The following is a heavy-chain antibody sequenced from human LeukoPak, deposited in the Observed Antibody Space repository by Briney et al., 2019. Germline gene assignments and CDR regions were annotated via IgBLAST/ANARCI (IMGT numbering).Heavy chain of an antibody. J-gene: IGHJ4*02. V-gene: IGHV4-39*01. D-gene: IGHD3-16*01. CDR3: ARHHTSSKPIDY. Sequence: GSLRLSCAASGFTFSSYGMHWVRQAPGKGLEWIGSVYSTGHTNYNLSLKSRVTKSIDTSKNQLSLKLTSVTAADTAMYYCARHHTSSKPIDYWGQGTLVTVSS. CDR1: GFTFSSYG. CDR2: VYSTGHT.